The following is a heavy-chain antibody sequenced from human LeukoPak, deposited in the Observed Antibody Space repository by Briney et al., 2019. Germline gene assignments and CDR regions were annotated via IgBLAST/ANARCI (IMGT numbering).Heavy chain of an antibody. Sequence: ASVKVSCKVSGYTLTELSMHWVRQAPGKGLEWMGGFDPEDGETIYAQKFQGRVTMTEDTSTDTAYMELSSLRSEDTAVYYCAIRELLPSVPAIDYWGQGTLVTVSS. V-gene: IGHV1-24*01. CDR1: GYTLTELS. D-gene: IGHD2-15*01. CDR3: AIRELLPSVPAIDY. J-gene: IGHJ4*02. CDR2: FDPEDGET.